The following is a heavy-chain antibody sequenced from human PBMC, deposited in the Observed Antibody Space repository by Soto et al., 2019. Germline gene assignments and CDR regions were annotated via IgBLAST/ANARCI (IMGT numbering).Heavy chain of an antibody. J-gene: IGHJ4*02. CDR1: GGSFSGYY. V-gene: IGHV4-34*01. D-gene: IGHD6-6*01. CDR3: ARRVIAARPFDY. Sequence: PSETLSLTCAVYGGSFSGYYWSWIRQPPGKGLEWIGEINHSGSTNYNPSLKSRVTISVDTSKNQFSLKLSYVTAADTAVYYCARRVIAARPFDYWGQGTLVTVS. CDR2: INHSGST.